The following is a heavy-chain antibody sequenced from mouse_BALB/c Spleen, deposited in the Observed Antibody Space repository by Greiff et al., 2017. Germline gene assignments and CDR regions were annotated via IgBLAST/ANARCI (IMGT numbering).Heavy chain of an antibody. J-gene: IGHJ4*01. CDR2: ISYSGST. V-gene: IGHV3-2*02. Sequence: EVQLVESGPGLVKPSQSLSLTCTVTGYSITSDYAWNWIRQFPGNKLEWMGYISYSGSTSYNPSLKSRISITRDTSKNQFFLQLNSVTTEDTATYYCARGRMNYAMDYWGQGTSVTVSS. CDR1: GYSITSDYA. CDR3: ARGRMNYAMDY.